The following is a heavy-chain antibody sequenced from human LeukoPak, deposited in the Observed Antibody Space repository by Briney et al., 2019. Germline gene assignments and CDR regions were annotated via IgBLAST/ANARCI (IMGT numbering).Heavy chain of an antibody. J-gene: IGHJ4*02. V-gene: IGHV3-30*14. CDR1: GFTFSSYA. CDR3: ASTDYYGSGSYFDY. Sequence: GGSLRLSCAASGFTFSSYAMHWVRQAPGKGLEWVAVISYDGSNKYYADSVKGRFTISRDNSKNTLYLQMNSLRAEDTAVYYCASTDYYGSGSYFDYWGQGTLVTVSS. CDR2: ISYDGSNK. D-gene: IGHD3-10*01.